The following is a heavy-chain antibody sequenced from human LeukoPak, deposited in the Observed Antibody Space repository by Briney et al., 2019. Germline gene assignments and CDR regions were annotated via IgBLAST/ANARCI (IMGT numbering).Heavy chain of an antibody. D-gene: IGHD3-16*01. CDR2: IIPILGIA. Sequence: GSSVKVSCKASGGTFSSYAISWVRQAPGQGLEWMGRIIPILGIANYAQKFQGRVTMTRDTSTSTVYMEVSSLRSEDTAVYYCARWGGNTPFDPWGQGTLVTVSS. CDR3: ARWGGNTPFDP. V-gene: IGHV1-69*04. J-gene: IGHJ5*02. CDR1: GGTFSSYA.